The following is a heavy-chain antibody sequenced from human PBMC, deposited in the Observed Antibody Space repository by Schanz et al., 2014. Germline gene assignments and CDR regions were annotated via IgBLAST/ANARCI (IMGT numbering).Heavy chain of an antibody. Sequence: QMQLVESGGGLVKPGGSLRLSCVASGFMFSSYGMHWVRQAPGKGLEWVGVISYDGSKKSYADSVKGRFTVSRDNAENALYLQMNSLRAEDTGLYFCARGGSGSHYRLDYWGQGTLVTVSS. V-gene: IGHV3-33*01. J-gene: IGHJ4*02. CDR2: ISYDGSKK. CDR1: GFMFSSYG. CDR3: ARGGSGSHYRLDY. D-gene: IGHD1-26*01.